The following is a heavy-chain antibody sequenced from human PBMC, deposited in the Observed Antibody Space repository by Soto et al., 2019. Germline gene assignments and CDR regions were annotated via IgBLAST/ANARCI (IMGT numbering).Heavy chain of an antibody. CDR2: ISGRGGNT. Sequence: EVQLLESGGGLVQPGGSLRLSCAASGFTFSSYAMSWVRQAPGKGLEWVSAISGRGGNTYYADSVKGRFTISRDNSKNTPYLQMNRLRAEDPAVYYCANEGGSYRGGSFDYWGQGTLVTVSS. J-gene: IGHJ4*02. CDR1: GFTFSSYA. CDR3: ANEGGSYRGGSFDY. V-gene: IGHV3-23*01. D-gene: IGHD3-16*02.